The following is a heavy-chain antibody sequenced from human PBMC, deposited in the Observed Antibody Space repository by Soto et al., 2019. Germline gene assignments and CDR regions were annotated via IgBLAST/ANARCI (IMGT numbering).Heavy chain of an antibody. J-gene: IGHJ4*02. CDR2: INHSGST. V-gene: IGHV4-34*01. Sequence: SETLSLTCAVYGGSFSGYYWSWIRQPPGKGLEWIGEINHSGSTNYNPSLKSRVTISVDTSKNQFSLKLSSVTAADTAVYYCARKMITFGGASDYWGQGTLVTVS. CDR1: GGSFSGYY. CDR3: ARKMITFGGASDY. D-gene: IGHD3-16*01.